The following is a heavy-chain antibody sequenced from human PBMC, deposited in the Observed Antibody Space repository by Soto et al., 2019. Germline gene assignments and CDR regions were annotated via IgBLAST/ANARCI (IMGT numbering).Heavy chain of an antibody. V-gene: IGHV1-8*01. D-gene: IGHD6-13*01. CDR3: ARGRGAAAGGRVDY. Sequence: QVQLVQSGAEVKKPGASVKVSCKASGYTFTSYDINWVRQATGQGLEWMGWMNPNSGNTGYAQKFQGRITMTRNTSISTAYMDLSSLRSEDTAVYYCARGRGAAAGGRVDYWGQGALVTVSS. CDR1: GYTFTSYD. J-gene: IGHJ4*02. CDR2: MNPNSGNT.